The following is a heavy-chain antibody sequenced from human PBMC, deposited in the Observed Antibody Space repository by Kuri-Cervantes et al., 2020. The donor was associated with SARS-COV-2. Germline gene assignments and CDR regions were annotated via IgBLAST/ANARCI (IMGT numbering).Heavy chain of an antibody. CDR1: GFTFGDYA. J-gene: IGHJ5*02. CDR3: ARRPDGDFWSGYYL. D-gene: IGHD3-3*01. Sequence: GESLKISCTASGFTFGDYAMSWVRQAPGKGLEWVSSISSSSSYIYYADSVKGRFTISRDNAKNSLYLQMNSLRAEDTAVYYCARRPDGDFWSGYYLWGQGTLVIVSS. CDR2: ISSSSSYI. V-gene: IGHV3-21*01.